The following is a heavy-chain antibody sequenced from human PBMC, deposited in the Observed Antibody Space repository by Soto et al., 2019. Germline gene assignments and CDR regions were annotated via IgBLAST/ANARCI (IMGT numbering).Heavy chain of an antibody. J-gene: IGHJ6*04. CDR1: GYTFTGYY. CDR2: INPNSGGT. V-gene: IGHV1-2*02. D-gene: IGHD6-19*01. CDR3: ARDLGSPIAVVCTYYYYGMDV. Sequence: ASVKVSCKVSGYTFTGYYMHRVRQAPGQGLEWMGWINPNSGGTNYAQKFQGRVTITRDTSISTAYTELSRLRSDDTAVYYCARDLGSPIAVVCTYYYYGMDVWGRGTTVTASS.